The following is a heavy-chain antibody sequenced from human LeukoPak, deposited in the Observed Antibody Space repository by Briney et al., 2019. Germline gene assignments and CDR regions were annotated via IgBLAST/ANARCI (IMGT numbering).Heavy chain of an antibody. V-gene: IGHV4-39*07. CDR2: VRYSGTT. D-gene: IGHD4-11*01. J-gene: IGHJ6*03. CDR1: GGSISSSSYY. CDR3: ARLSVTYYYYYMDV. Sequence: SETLSLTCTVSGGSISSSSYYWGWIRQPPGKGLEWIGSVRYSGTTYYNPSLKSRVTISVDTSKNQFSLRLCSVTAADTAVYYCARLSVTYYYYYMDVWGKGTTVTVSS.